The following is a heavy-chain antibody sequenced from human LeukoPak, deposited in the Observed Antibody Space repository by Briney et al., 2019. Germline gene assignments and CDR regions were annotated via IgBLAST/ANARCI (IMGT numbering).Heavy chain of an antibody. V-gene: IGHV3-53*01. CDR2: YVGGAT. Sequence: YVGGATYYADSVKGRFTISRDNSENTLYLQMKSLRAEDTAVYYCTRDRHWGSGYFDYWGQGALVTVSS. D-gene: IGHD7-27*01. J-gene: IGHJ4*02. CDR3: TRDRHWGSGYFDY.